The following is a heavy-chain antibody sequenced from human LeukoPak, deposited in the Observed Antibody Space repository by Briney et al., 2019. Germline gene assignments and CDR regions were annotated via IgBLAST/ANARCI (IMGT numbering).Heavy chain of an antibody. CDR1: GGSVSSAMHY. Sequence: SETLSLTCSVSGGSVSSAMHYWGWIHQPPGKGLEWIGSVFYRGSSYYNPSLKSRVTISVDTSKNQFSLKLSSVTAADTAVYYCARVGIAARPAPLGYWGQGTLVTVSS. J-gene: IGHJ4*02. CDR3: ARVGIAARPAPLGY. V-gene: IGHV4-39*07. CDR2: VFYRGSS. D-gene: IGHD6-6*01.